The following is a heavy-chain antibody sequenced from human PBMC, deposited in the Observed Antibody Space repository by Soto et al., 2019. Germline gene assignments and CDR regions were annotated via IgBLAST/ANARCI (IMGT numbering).Heavy chain of an antibody. J-gene: IGHJ6*02. CDR3: ARDLAYXGGDCYSGGDYYYGMDV. V-gene: IGHV1-8*01. CDR1: GYTFTSYD. D-gene: IGHD2-21*02. CDR2: MNPKNDNT. Sequence: ASVKVSCKASGYTFTSYDIIWVRKAPGQGLEWMGWMNPKNDNTASGQRFQGGVTLTRNTSITTAYMELTSLTSEDTAVYYCARDLAYXGGDCYSGGDYYYGMDVWGQGTTVTVSS.